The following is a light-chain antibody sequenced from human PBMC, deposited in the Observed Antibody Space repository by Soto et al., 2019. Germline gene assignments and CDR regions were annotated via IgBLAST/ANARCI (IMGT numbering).Light chain of an antibody. Sequence: EIVFTQSPATLSLSPGERATLNCRASESVRSSYLAWYQQQPGQAPRLLIHGASRRETGIPDRFSGSGSGTEFTLTITRLEPEDFAVYFCQQYGSSTQTFGQGTKVDIK. CDR1: ESVRSSY. J-gene: IGKJ1*01. CDR2: GAS. V-gene: IGKV3-20*01. CDR3: QQYGSSTQT.